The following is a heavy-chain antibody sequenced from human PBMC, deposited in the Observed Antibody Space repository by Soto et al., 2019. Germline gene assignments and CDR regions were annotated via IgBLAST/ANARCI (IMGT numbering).Heavy chain of an antibody. CDR3: ARVAYGAYHFDY. J-gene: IGHJ4*02. CDR2: INTDGSTR. V-gene: IGHV3-74*01. D-gene: IGHD2-21*01. CDR1: GFTFSSYW. Sequence: EVQLVESGGGLVQPGGSLRLSCAASGFTFSSYWMHRVRQAPGEGLVLVSRINTDGSTRSYADSLKGRFTISRDNAKNTLLRQMTSLRAEDTAVYYCARVAYGAYHFDYWGQGTLVT.